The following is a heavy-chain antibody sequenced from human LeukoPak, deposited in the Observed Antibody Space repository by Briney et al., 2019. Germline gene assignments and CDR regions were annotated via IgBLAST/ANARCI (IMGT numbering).Heavy chain of an antibody. J-gene: IGHJ4*02. CDR2: ISSSGSTL. V-gene: IGHV3-48*03. CDR1: GFTFSNYE. Sequence: GGSLRLSCAASGFTFSNYEMYWVRQAPGKGPEWLSYISSSGSTLYYADSVKGRFTISRDNAKSSLYLQMNSLRAEDTAVYYCARYGQQLVSDYWGQGTLLTVSS. D-gene: IGHD6-13*01. CDR3: ARYGQQLVSDY.